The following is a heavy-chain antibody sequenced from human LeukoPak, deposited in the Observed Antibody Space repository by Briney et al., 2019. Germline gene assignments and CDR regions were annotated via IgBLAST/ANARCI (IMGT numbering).Heavy chain of an antibody. CDR1: GFTFDDYA. V-gene: IGHV3-9*01. CDR3: TKGLVAVAGTGFDF. J-gene: IGHJ4*02. Sequence: GGSLRLSCAASGFTFDDYAMHWVRQPPGKGLEWVSGISWNSGTIDYADSVKGRFTISRDNAKNSLYLQMNSLRAEDTALYYCTKGLVAVAGTGFDFWGQGTLVTVSS. CDR2: ISWNSGTI. D-gene: IGHD6-19*01.